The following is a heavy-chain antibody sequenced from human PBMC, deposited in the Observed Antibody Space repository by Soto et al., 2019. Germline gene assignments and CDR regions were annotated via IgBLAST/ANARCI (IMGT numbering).Heavy chain of an antibody. CDR1: GGSISSSNW. Sequence: QVQLQESGPGLVKPSGTLSLTCAVSGGSISSSNWWSWVRQPPGKGLEWIGEIYHSGSTNYNPSXXXXXXXXXXXSKXXFSLXXXXXXXAXTAVXYCXXXXGXYYYGMDVWGQGITVTVSS. V-gene: IGHV4-4*02. J-gene: IGHJ6*02. CDR3: XXXXGXYYYGMDV. CDR2: IYHSGST.